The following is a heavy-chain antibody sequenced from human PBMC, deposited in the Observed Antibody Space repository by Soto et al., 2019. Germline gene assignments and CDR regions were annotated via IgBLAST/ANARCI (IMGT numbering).Heavy chain of an antibody. Sequence: GSLRLSCAASGFTFSSYGMHWVRQAPVKGLEWVAVISYDGSNKYYADSVKGRFTISRDNSKNTLYLQMNSLRAEDTAVYYCAKTNSGYDPDYWGQGTLVTVSS. V-gene: IGHV3-30*18. CDR2: ISYDGSNK. CDR1: GFTFSSYG. D-gene: IGHD5-12*01. CDR3: AKTNSGYDPDY. J-gene: IGHJ4*02.